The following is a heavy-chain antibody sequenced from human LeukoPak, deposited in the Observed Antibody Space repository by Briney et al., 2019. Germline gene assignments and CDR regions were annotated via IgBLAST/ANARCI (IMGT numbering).Heavy chain of an antibody. CDR2: IYTSGST. V-gene: IGHV4-61*02. Sequence: PSQTLSLTCTVSGGSISSGSYYWSWIRQPAGKGLEWIGRIYTSGSTNYNPSLKSRVTISVDTSKNQFSLKLSSVTAADTAVYYCARRSSWDRRKYNWFDPWGQGTLVTVSS. J-gene: IGHJ5*02. CDR3: ARRSSWDRRKYNWFDP. D-gene: IGHD6-13*01. CDR1: GGSISSGSYY.